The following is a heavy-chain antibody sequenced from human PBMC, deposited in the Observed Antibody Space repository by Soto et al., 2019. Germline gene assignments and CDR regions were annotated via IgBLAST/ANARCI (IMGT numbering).Heavy chain of an antibody. D-gene: IGHD3-16*01. CDR3: ANALGLYYFDY. CDR1: GGTFSIYG. J-gene: IGHJ4*02. V-gene: IGHV1-3*01. Sequence: ASVKVSCKASGGTFSIYGISWVRQAPGQGLEWMGGINAGNGNTKYSQKFQGRVTITRDTSASTAYMELSSLRSEDTAVYYCANALGLYYFDYWGQGTLVTVSS. CDR2: INAGNGNT.